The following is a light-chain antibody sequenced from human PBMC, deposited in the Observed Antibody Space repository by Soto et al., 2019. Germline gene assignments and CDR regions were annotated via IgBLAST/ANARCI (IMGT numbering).Light chain of an antibody. CDR1: RSEVGGYNF. J-gene: IGLJ2*01. CDR2: DVT. Sequence: ALTQPRSVSGSPGQSVTISCTGTRSEVGGYNFVSWYQQHPGKAPKLMIYDVTQRPSGVPDRFSGSKSGNTASLTISGLQAEDEADYYCCSYAGSNTYVVFGGGTKLTVL. CDR3: CSYAGSNTYVV. V-gene: IGLV2-11*01.